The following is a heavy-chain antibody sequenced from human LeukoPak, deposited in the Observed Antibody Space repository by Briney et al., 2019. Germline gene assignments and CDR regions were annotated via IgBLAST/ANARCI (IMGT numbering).Heavy chain of an antibody. V-gene: IGHV3-23*01. CDR2: ISGGGSST. D-gene: IGHD3-22*01. CDR3: AKAGWSYYDSNGYYYYFDY. Sequence: GGFLRLSCAASGFTFSSYAMSWVRQAPGKGLEWVSAISGGGSSTYYADSVKGRFTISRDNSKSTLYLQMNSLRAEDTAVYYCAKAGWSYYDSNGYYYYFDYWGQGTLVTVSS. CDR1: GFTFSSYA. J-gene: IGHJ4*02.